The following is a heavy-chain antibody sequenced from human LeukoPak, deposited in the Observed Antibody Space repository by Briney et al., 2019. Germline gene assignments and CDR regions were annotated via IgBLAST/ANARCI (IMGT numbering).Heavy chain of an antibody. CDR3: ASRSGGEDY. Sequence: NPSETLSLTCTVSGGSISSSSYYWGWIRQPPGKGLEWIGSIYYSGSTYYNPSLKSRVTISVDASKNQSSLKLSSVTAADTAVYYCASRSGGEDYWGQGTLVTVSS. V-gene: IGHV4-39*01. J-gene: IGHJ4*02. CDR2: IYYSGST. CDR1: GGSISSSSYY. D-gene: IGHD2-15*01.